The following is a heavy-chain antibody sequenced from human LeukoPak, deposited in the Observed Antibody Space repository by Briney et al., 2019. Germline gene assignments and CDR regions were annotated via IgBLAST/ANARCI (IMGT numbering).Heavy chain of an antibody. J-gene: IGHJ6*02. CDR3: ARGAPNYDFWSGYPYYYGMDV. D-gene: IGHD3-3*01. CDR1: GFTFRSYW. Sequence: GGSLRLSCAASGFTFRSYWMSWVRQAPGKGLEWVANIKEDGSEKYYVDSVKGRFTISRDNSKNTLYLQMNSLRAEDTAVYYCARGAPNYDFWSGYPYYYGMDVWGQGTTVTVSS. V-gene: IGHV3-7*01. CDR2: IKEDGSEK.